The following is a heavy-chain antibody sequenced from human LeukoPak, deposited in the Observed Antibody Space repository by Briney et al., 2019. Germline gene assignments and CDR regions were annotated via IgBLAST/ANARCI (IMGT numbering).Heavy chain of an antibody. Sequence: PSETLSLTCTVSGGSISSYYWSWIRQPPGKGLEWTGYIYYSGSTNYNPSLKSRVTISVDTSKNQFSLKLSSVTAADTAVYYCARHNDYGDVDYYYYGMDVWGQGTTVTVSS. CDR3: ARHNDYGDVDYYYYGMDV. CDR2: IYYSGST. D-gene: IGHD4-17*01. CDR1: GGSISSYY. V-gene: IGHV4-59*08. J-gene: IGHJ6*02.